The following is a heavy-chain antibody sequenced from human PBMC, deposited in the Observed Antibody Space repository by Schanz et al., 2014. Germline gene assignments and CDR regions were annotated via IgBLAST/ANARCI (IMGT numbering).Heavy chain of an antibody. CDR1: GFTVSTNY. Sequence: EVQLVESGGGLIQPGGSLRLSCAVSGFTVSTNYMSWVRQAPVKGSECVSSLYIGGASTRYADSVKGRFIISRDSSKKTLFLQLNSLRADDTAVYFCARDGGRDGYNLAFDVGCQGTLVTVSS. V-gene: IGHV3-53*01. CDR2: LYIGGAST. D-gene: IGHD5-12*01. CDR3: ARDGGRDGYNLAFDV. J-gene: IGHJ3*01.